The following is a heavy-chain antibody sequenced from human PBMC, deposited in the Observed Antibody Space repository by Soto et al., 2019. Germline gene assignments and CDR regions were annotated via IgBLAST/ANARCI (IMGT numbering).Heavy chain of an antibody. Sequence: EVQLLESGGDLVQLGGSRRLSVAASALTFRGNGLTGFRKAPGKGLEWVSAISASGGNTYYADSVKGRFTISRDNSKNILYLQMTSLRVEDTALYYCAKETGHRGAYDYWGQGTLVTVSS. V-gene: IGHV3-23*01. CDR2: ISASGGNT. D-gene: IGHD1-26*01. CDR1: ALTFRGNG. J-gene: IGHJ4*02. CDR3: AKETGHRGAYDY.